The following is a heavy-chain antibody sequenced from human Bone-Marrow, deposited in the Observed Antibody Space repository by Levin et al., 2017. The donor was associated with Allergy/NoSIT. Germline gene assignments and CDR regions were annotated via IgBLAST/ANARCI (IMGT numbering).Heavy chain of an antibody. CDR3: AKDHCSGGSCYIFDS. CDR1: GFSLSTYG. J-gene: IGHJ4*02. V-gene: IGHV3-30*18. CDR2: ISYDGNEE. D-gene: IGHD2-15*01. Sequence: RTGGSLRLSCADPGFSLSTYGMHWVRQVPGKGLEWVAFISYDGNEEKYGDSVKGRFSISRDNSKNTLYLQVNSLKTDDTAVYYCAKDHCSGGSCYIFDSWGQGTLVTVTS.